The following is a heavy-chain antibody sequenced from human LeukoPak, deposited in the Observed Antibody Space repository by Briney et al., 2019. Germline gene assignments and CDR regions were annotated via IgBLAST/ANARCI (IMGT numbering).Heavy chain of an antibody. Sequence: ASVKVSCKASGGTFSSYAISWVRQAPGQGLEWMGWISAYNGNTNYAQKLQGRVTMTTDTSTSTAYMELRSLRSDDTAVYYCARDLTPIVVVVGYWGQGTLVTVSS. D-gene: IGHD2-15*01. J-gene: IGHJ4*02. CDR2: ISAYNGNT. CDR3: ARDLTPIVVVVGY. V-gene: IGHV1-18*01. CDR1: GGTFSSYA.